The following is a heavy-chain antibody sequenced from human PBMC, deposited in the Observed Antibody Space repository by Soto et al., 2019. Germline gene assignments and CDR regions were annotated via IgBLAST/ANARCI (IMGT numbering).Heavy chain of an antibody. J-gene: IGHJ4*02. Sequence: PGGPLRLSCVVSEFTFSSFTMNWVRQAPGKGLEWVSSISSISYIYYADSVKGRFTISRDNAKNSLYLQMNSLRAEDTAVYYCARGPTSGTYVYWGQGTLVTVS. CDR3: ARGPTSGTYVY. CDR1: EFTFSSFT. V-gene: IGHV3-21*06. CDR2: ISSISYI. D-gene: IGHD1-26*01.